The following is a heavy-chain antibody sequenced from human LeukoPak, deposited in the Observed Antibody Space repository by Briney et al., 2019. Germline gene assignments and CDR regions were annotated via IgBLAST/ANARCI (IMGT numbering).Heavy chain of an antibody. CDR3: ARVLGYYYDSSGYYGPYYFDY. D-gene: IGHD3-22*01. Sequence: SVKVSCKASGGTFSSYAISWVRQAPGQGLEWMGWICAYNGNTNYAQKLQGRVTMTTDTSTSTAYMELRSLRSDDTAVYYCARVLGYYYDSSGYYGPYYFDYWGQGTLVTVSS. CDR1: GGTFSSYA. CDR2: ICAYNGNT. V-gene: IGHV1-18*01. J-gene: IGHJ4*02.